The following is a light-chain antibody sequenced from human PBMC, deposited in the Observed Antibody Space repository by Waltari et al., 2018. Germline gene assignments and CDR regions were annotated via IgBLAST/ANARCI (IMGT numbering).Light chain of an antibody. CDR1: XXXXXX. CDR3: QDWDSSSDHPM. Sequence: SYVLTQPPSVSVAPXXXATITCGGXXXXXXXXXXSRQKQGQGPVLVVSDNSDRPSGIPERFAGSNAGNTATLTISSVEAGDEADYYCQDWDSSSDHPMFGGGTKLTVL. J-gene: IGLJ3*02. V-gene: IGLV3-21*02. CDR2: DNS.